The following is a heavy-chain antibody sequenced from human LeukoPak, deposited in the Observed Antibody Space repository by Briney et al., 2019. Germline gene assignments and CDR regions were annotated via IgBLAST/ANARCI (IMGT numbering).Heavy chain of an antibody. CDR1: GGSFSGYY. J-gene: IGHJ5*02. CDR3: ARSRPNCSSTSCYNNWFDP. Sequence: SETLSLTCAVYGGSFSGYYWSWIRQPPGKGLEWIGEINHSGSTNYNPSLKSRVTISVDTSKNQFSLKLSSVTAADTAVYYCARSRPNCSSTSCYNNWFDPWGQGTLVTVSS. V-gene: IGHV4-34*01. D-gene: IGHD2-2*02. CDR2: INHSGST.